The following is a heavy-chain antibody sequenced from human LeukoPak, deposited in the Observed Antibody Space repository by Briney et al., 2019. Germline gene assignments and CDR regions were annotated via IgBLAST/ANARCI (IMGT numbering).Heavy chain of an antibody. D-gene: IGHD6-19*01. CDR3: ARGPYSSGWYGSEDFDY. Sequence: SETLSLTCTVSGGSVSSGSYHWSWIRQPPGKGLEWIGYIYYSGSTNYNPSLKSRVTISVDTSKNQFSLKLSSVTAADTAVYYCARGPYSSGWYGSEDFDYWGQGTLVTVSS. V-gene: IGHV4-61*01. CDR2: IYYSGST. J-gene: IGHJ4*02. CDR1: GGSVSSGSYH.